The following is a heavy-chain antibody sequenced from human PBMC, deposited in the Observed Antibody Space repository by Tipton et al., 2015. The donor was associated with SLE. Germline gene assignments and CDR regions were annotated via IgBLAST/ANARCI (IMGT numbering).Heavy chain of an antibody. CDR1: GGSISSHY. CDR2: IYYSGST. CDR3: ARGNDFWSGYLYYFDY. V-gene: IGHV4-59*11. D-gene: IGHD3-3*01. Sequence: TLSLTCTVSGGSISSHYWSWIRQPPGKGLAWIGNIYYSGSTNYNPSLNGRVTISVDTSKNKFSLKLSSVAAADTAVYYCARGNDFWSGYLYYFDYWGQGTLVTVSS. J-gene: IGHJ4*02.